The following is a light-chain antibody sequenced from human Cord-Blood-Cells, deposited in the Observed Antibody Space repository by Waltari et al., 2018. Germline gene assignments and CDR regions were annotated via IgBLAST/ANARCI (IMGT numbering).Light chain of an antibody. Sequence: NFMLTQPHSVSESPGKTVTISCTRSSGSIASNYVQWYQQRPGISPTTVHYEDNKSPSGVPGRFSVSLDSSTNPASHAISGLKTEDEADYYLQAYDSSNYVFGTGTKVTVL. CDR2: EDN. CDR1: SGSIASNY. J-gene: IGLJ1*01. CDR3: QAYDSSNYV. V-gene: IGLV6-57*01.